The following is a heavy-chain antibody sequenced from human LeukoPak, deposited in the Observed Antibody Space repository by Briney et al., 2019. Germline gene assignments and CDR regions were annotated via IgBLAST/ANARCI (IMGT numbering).Heavy chain of an antibody. J-gene: IGHJ4*02. CDR2: INPNSGGT. CDR3: AREGGYVVVVPTALDY. CDR1: GYTFTGYY. Sequence: ASVKVSCEASGYTFTGYYMHWVRQAPGQGLEWMGWINPNSGGTNYAQKFQGRVTMTRDTSISTAYMELSRLRSDDTAVYYCAREGGYVVVVPTALDYWGQGTLVTVSS. D-gene: IGHD2-2*01. V-gene: IGHV1-2*02.